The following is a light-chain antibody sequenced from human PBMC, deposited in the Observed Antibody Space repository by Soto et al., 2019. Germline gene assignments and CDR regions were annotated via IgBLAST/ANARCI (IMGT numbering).Light chain of an antibody. CDR1: QDINNW. J-gene: IGKJ4*01. Sequence: DTQMTQFPSSLSASVGDRVTMTCRASQDINNWLGWYQQKPGEAPKSLISAAFNLQSGVPSRFSGSRSGTDFTLTISNLQPEDFATYYCQQYNSYPLTFGGGTKVEIK. CDR3: QQYNSYPLT. CDR2: AAF. V-gene: IGKV1D-16*01.